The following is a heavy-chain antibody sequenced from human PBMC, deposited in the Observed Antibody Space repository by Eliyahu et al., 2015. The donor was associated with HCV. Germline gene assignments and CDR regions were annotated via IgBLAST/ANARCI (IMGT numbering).Heavy chain of an antibody. J-gene: IGHJ4*02. Sequence: QVQLVQSGAEVKKPGASVKISCKSTENTFTFTGYYTHWLRXAPGQGLEWMGIMNPSGNNYAQKFQGRVTMTRDTSTSTVYLEVSSLTFDDTAVYYCARDSTRGEQRYFPYWGQGSLVTVSS. CDR3: ARDSTRGEQRYFPY. D-gene: IGHD3-16*01. CDR1: ENTFTFTGYY. V-gene: IGHV1-46*03. CDR2: MNPSGNN.